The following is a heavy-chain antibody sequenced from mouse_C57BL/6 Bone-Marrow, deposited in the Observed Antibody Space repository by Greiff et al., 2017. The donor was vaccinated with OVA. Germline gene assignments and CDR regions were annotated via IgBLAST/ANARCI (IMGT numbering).Heavy chain of an antibody. V-gene: IGHV1-82*01. CDR2: IYPGDGGT. CDR3: ASPYYSNLYYYAMDY. CDR1: GYAFSSSW. D-gene: IGHD2-5*01. Sequence: QVQLQQSGPELVKPGASVKISCKASGYAFSSSWMNWVKQRPGKGLEWIGRIYPGDGGTNYNGKFKGKATLTADKSSSTAYMQLSSLTSEDSAVYFWASPYYSNLYYYAMDYWGQGTSVTVSS. J-gene: IGHJ4*01.